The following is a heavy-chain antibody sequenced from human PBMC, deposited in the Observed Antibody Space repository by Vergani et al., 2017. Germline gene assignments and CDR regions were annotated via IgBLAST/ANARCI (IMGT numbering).Heavy chain of an antibody. V-gene: IGHV4-30-4*08. CDR3: ARRVDSSGYYWSYYYYGMDV. D-gene: IGHD3-22*01. Sequence: QVQLQESGPGLVKPSQTLSLTCTVSGGSISSGDYYWSWIRQPPGKGLEWIGYIYYSGSTNYNPSLKSRVTISVDTSKNQFSLKLSSVTAADTAVYYCARRVDSSGYYWSYYYYGMDVWGQGTTVTVSS. CDR2: IYYSGST. J-gene: IGHJ6*02. CDR1: GGSISSGDYY.